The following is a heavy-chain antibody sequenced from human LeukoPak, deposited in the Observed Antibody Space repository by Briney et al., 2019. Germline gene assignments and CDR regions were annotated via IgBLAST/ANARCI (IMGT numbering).Heavy chain of an antibody. Sequence: SQTLSLTCTVSGGSISSGDYYWSWIRQPPGKGLEWIGYIYYSGSTYYNPSLKSRVTISVDTSKNQFSLKLSSVTAADTAVYYCARGSYCSSTSCYGSDYYYGMDVWGQGTTVTVSS. V-gene: IGHV4-30-4*08. CDR3: ARGSYCSSTSCYGSDYYYGMDV. CDR2: IYYSGST. J-gene: IGHJ6*02. D-gene: IGHD2-2*01. CDR1: GGSISSGDYY.